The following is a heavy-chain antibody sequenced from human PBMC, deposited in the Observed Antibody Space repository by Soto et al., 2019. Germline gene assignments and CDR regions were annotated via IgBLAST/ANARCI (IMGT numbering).Heavy chain of an antibody. J-gene: IGHJ4*02. Sequence: ASVKVSCKTSGFTFTTYYIHWVRQAPGQGLEWMGMIDPSGGSTTYAQKFQGRITMTSDMSTSTVYMELSSLRSEDTAVYYCATDPSDTTGYYAFWGQGTLVTVAS. D-gene: IGHD3-22*01. CDR1: GFTFTTYY. CDR2: IDPSGGST. CDR3: ATDPSDTTGYYAF. V-gene: IGHV1-46*01.